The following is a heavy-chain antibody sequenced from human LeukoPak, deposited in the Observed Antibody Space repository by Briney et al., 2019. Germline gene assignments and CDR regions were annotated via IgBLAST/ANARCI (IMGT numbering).Heavy chain of an antibody. CDR1: GFTFRSYA. D-gene: IGHD6-19*01. CDR2: ISGSGSST. Sequence: GGSLRLSCAASGFTFRSYAINWVRQAPGKGLEWVSAISGSGSSTFYADSVKGRFTISRDNSKNTLYLQMNSLRAEDTAVYYCAKAPSSGWYPYYFDYWGQGTLVTVSS. CDR3: AKAPSSGWYPYYFDY. V-gene: IGHV3-23*01. J-gene: IGHJ4*02.